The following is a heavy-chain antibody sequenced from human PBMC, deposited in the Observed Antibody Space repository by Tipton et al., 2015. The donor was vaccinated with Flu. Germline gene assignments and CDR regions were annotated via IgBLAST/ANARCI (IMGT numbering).Heavy chain of an antibody. CDR2: IYGGGTT. CDR1: GFTVTSSY. Sequence: SLRLSCAASGFTVTSSYMSWVRQAPGKGLELVSVIYGGGTTDYADSVKGRFTISRDKSKNALYLQMSSLRAEDTAVYYCARGPQVPVWPYYYGMDVWGQGTTVTVSS. V-gene: IGHV3-53*01. J-gene: IGHJ6*02. D-gene: IGHD2-2*01. CDR3: ARGPQVPVWPYYYGMDV.